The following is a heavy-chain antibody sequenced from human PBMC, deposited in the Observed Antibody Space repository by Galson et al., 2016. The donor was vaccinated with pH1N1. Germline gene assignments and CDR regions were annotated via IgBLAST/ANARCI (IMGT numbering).Heavy chain of an antibody. CDR2: ISWNSGSI. J-gene: IGHJ4*02. D-gene: IGHD6-19*01. V-gene: IGHV3-9*01. CDR1: GFTFDDYA. CDR3: AKVAGYFSGWFDY. Sequence: SLRLSCAASGFTFDDYAMHWVRQAPGKGLEWVSGISWNSGSIGYADSVKGRFTISRDNAKNSLYLQMNSLRAEDTALYYCAKVAGYFSGWFDYWGKGTLVTVSS.